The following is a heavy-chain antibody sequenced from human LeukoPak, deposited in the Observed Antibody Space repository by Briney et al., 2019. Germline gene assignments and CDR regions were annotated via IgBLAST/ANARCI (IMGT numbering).Heavy chain of an antibody. CDR2: ISAYNDNT. Sequence: ASVTVSCKASGYTFTSYGITWVRQAPGQGLEWMGWISAYNDNTNYEQKLQGRVTMSTDTSTSTAYMELRSLRFDDTAVYYCARDPGSGYSAFDIWGQGTMVTVSS. CDR1: GYTFTSYG. CDR3: ARDPGSGYSAFDI. J-gene: IGHJ3*02. V-gene: IGHV1-18*01. D-gene: IGHD3-22*01.